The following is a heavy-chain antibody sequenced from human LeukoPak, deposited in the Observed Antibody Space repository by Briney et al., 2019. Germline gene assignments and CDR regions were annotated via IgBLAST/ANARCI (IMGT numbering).Heavy chain of an antibody. CDR2: ISGSGGST. Sequence: GGSLRLSCAASGFTFSSYAMSWVRQAPGKGREWVSAISGSGGSTYYADSVKGRFTISRDNSKNTLYLQMNSLRAEDTAVYYCAKASGLELLFSYYYYMDVWGKGTTVTVSS. CDR1: GFTFSSYA. J-gene: IGHJ6*03. CDR3: AKASGLELLFSYYYYMDV. D-gene: IGHD1-7*01. V-gene: IGHV3-23*01.